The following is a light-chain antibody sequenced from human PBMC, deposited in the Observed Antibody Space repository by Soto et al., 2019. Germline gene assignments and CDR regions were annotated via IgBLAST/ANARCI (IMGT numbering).Light chain of an antibody. CDR3: GRWDSSLSAGV. CDR1: SSNIGKNY. V-gene: IGLV1-51*01. Sequence: QSVLTQPPSVSAAPGQKVTISCSGSSSNIGKNYVSWYQQLPGTAPKLLIYDNNKRPSGIPDRFSGSKSGTSATLGITGLQTGDEADYYCGRWDSSLSAGVFGTGTKVTVL. CDR2: DNN. J-gene: IGLJ1*01.